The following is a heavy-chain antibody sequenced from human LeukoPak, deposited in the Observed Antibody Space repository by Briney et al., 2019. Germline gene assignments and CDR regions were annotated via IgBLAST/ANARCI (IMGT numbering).Heavy chain of an antibody. Sequence: ASVKVSCKVSGYTLTELSMHWVRQAPGKGLEWVGGFDPEDGETIYAQKFQGRVTMTEDTSTDTAYMELSSLRSEDAAAYYCATMGAAAGAYYYYYYMDVWGKGTTVTVSS. CDR2: FDPEDGET. J-gene: IGHJ6*03. D-gene: IGHD6-13*01. CDR1: GYTLTELS. V-gene: IGHV1-24*01. CDR3: ATMGAAAGAYYYYYYMDV.